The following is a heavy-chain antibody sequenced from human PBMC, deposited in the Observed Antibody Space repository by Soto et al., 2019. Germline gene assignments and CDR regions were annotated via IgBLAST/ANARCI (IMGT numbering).Heavy chain of an antibody. CDR1: GYTFTIYD. J-gene: IGHJ6*02. CDR2: MTPSSGNT. V-gene: IGHV1-8*01. D-gene: IGHD6-25*01. Sequence: QVQLVQSGAEVKNPGASVKVSCKASGYTFTIYDINWMRQAAGQGPEWMGWMTPSSGNTGYAQKLQGRVTMTRDTSISTAYMELNRLTSEDTAVYYCARGIAAGVDVWGQGTALTVSS. CDR3: ARGIAAGVDV.